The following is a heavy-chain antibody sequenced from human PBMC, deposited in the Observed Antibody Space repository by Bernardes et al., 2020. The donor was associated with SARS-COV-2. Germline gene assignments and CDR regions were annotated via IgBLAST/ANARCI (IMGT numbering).Heavy chain of an antibody. Sequence: ASVKVSCKASGYTFSSYDINWVRQATGQGLEWMGWMNPNSGNTGSAQKFQGRVTMTRNTSISTAYMELSSLRSEDTAVYYCARDLYDSSGYYFYYYYGMDVWGQGTTVTVSS. J-gene: IGHJ6*02. V-gene: IGHV1-8*01. CDR1: GYTFSSYD. D-gene: IGHD3-22*01. CDR2: MNPNSGNT. CDR3: ARDLYDSSGYYFYYYYGMDV.